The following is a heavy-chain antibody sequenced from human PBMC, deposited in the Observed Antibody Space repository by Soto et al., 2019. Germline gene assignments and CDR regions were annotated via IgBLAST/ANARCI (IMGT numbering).Heavy chain of an antibody. CDR3: ASSPTTGYIAADFDY. CDR1: GGTFSSYA. J-gene: IGHJ4*02. V-gene: IGHV1-69*13. CDR2: IIPIFGTA. Sequence: SVKVSCKASGGTFSSYAISWVRQAPGQGLEWMGGIIPIFGTANYAQKFQGRVTITADESTSTAYMELSSLRSEDTAVYYCASSPTTGYIAADFDYWGQGTLVTVPS. D-gene: IGHD6-25*01.